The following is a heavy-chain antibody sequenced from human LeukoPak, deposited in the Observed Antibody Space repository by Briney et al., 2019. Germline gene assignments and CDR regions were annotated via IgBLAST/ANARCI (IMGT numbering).Heavy chain of an antibody. D-gene: IGHD3-22*01. V-gene: IGHV4-39*01. CDR2: IYYSGST. J-gene: IGHJ3*02. Sequence: SETLSLTCTVSGGSISSSSYYWGWIRQPPGTGLEWIGSIYYSGSTYYRPSLKSRVTISVDTSNNHFSLRLSSVTAADTAVYYCARPFHSDSSGYYDAFDIWGQGTMVTVSS. CDR1: GGSISSSSYY. CDR3: ARPFHSDSSGYYDAFDI.